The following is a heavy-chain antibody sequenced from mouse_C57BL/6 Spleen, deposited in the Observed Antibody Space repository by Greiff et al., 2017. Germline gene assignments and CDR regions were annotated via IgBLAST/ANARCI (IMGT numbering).Heavy chain of an antibody. Sequence: EVKVVESGGGLVKPGGSLKLSCAASGFTFSDYGMHWVRQAPEKGLEWVAYISSGSSTIYYADTLKGRFTIARDNAKNTLFLQMTSLRSEDTAMYYWARGGYDAMDYWGQGTSVTVSS. V-gene: IGHV5-17*01. J-gene: IGHJ4*01. CDR2: ISSGSSTI. CDR1: GFTFSDYG. CDR3: ARGGYDAMDY.